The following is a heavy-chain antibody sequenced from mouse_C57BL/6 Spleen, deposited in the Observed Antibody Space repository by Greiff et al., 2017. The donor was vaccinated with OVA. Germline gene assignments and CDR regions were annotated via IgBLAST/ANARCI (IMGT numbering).Heavy chain of an antibody. V-gene: IGHV1-39*01. CDR3: ARDELTGTRYYFDY. CDR2: INPNYGTT. J-gene: IGHJ2*01. CDR1: GYSFTDYN. D-gene: IGHD4-1*01. Sequence: VQLKESGPELVKPGASVKISCKASGYSFTDYNMNWVKQSNGKSLEWIGVINPNYGTTSYNQKFKGKATLTVDQSSSTAYMQLNSLTSEDSAVYYCARDELTGTRYYFDYWGQGTTLTVSS.